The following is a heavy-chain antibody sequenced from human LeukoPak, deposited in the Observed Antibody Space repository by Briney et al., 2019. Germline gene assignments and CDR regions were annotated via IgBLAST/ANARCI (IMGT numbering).Heavy chain of an antibody. D-gene: IGHD2/OR15-2a*01. CDR3: PGVVESFYIDI. Sequence: GGSLRLSCAASGLTFGSHWMSWVRLAPGKGLEWVANVKQDGSEKYYVDSVKDRFTIPSDNAKNSVYLQMHNLRAEDTAGYHCPGVVESFYIDICGKGATFTVSS. J-gene: IGHJ3*02. CDR2: VKQDGSEK. CDR1: GLTFGSHW. V-gene: IGHV3-7*01.